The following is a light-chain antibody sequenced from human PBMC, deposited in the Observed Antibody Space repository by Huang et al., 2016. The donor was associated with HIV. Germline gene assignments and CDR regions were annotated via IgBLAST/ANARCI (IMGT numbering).Light chain of an antibody. CDR1: QNIGDN. Sequence: EIVMTQSPATLSVSPGERATLSCRASQNIGDNLTWYQHKPGQAPMPLSYGASTRATGIPPRFSGSGSGTEFTLTISGLESEDFAVYYCQQFNNWPPRFTFGPGTTVDVK. CDR2: GAS. J-gene: IGKJ3*01. CDR3: QQFNNWPPRFT. V-gene: IGKV3-15*01.